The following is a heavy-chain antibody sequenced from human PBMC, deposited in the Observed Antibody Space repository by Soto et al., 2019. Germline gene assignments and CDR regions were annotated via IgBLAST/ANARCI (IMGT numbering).Heavy chain of an antibody. CDR2: ISYDASNK. V-gene: IGHV3-30-3*01. J-gene: IGHJ4*02. Sequence: PXGALRLYCAASGFTLSSYAVHWVRQAPGKGLEWVAVISYDASNKYYGDSVKGRFIVSRDNSKNTLYLQMNSLRAEDTAVYYCARAFSSGWYGDFDYWGQGTLVTVSS. D-gene: IGHD6-19*01. CDR1: GFTLSSYA. CDR3: ARAFSSGWYGDFDY.